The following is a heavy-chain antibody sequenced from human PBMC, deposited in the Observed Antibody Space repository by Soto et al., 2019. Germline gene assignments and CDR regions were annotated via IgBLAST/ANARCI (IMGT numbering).Heavy chain of an antibody. CDR2: VYYTGTT. CDR1: NDSVDNTNYF. J-gene: IGHJ6*02. V-gene: IGHV4-61*01. D-gene: IGHD1-26*01. CDR3: AREEDGTYYGVSRAYYHYGMDV. Sequence: SETLSLTCTASNDSVDNTNYFWSWIRQSPGKGLEWVGYVYYTGTTDYNPSLKSRVTISVDRSKNQFSLNLSSVTAADTAVYYCAREEDGTYYGVSRAYYHYGMDVWGQGTTVTVSS.